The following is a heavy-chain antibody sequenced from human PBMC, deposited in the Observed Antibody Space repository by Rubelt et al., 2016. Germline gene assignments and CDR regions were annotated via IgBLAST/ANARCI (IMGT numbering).Heavy chain of an antibody. D-gene: IGHD6-13*01. CDR3: ASMYSSSWYRGWFDP. CDR1: GYTFTSYG. CDR2: ISVYNGNT. V-gene: IGHV1-18*01. J-gene: IGHJ5*02. Sequence: QVQLVQSGAEVKKPGASVKVSCKASGYTFTSYGVSWVRQAPGQGLEWMGWISVYNGNTNYAQKLQGRVTMTTDTSTSTAYMELRSLRSDDTAVYYCASMYSSSWYRGWFDPWGQGTLVTVSS.